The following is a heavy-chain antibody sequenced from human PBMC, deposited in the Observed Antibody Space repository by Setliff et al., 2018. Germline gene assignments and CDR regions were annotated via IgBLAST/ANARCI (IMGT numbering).Heavy chain of an antibody. CDR1: GFTFSDHY. Sequence: PGGSLRLSCVVSGFTFSDHYMDWVRQTPGKGLEWVARVRNKVNSYTTEYAASVRGRFTISRDDSKNSLYLQMNSLKTEEAAVYYCARLPRYTTPMAPWGQGTRVTVS. D-gene: IGHD5-18*01. J-gene: IGHJ5*02. CDR2: VRNKVNSYTT. V-gene: IGHV3-72*01. CDR3: ARLPRYTTPMAP.